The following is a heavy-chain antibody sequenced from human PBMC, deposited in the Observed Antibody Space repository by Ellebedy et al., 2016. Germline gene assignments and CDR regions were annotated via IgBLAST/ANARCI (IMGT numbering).Heavy chain of an antibody. D-gene: IGHD5-24*01. CDR2: MSSNGNS. CDR1: GGSINSGAYY. J-gene: IGHJ4*02. V-gene: IGHV4-61*02. Sequence: SETLSLXCTVSGGSINSGAYYWSWIRQPAGKGLEWIGRMSSNGNSIYNPSLKSRVTMSVDTSKNHFSLELRSVIAADTAVYYCATLTIPGGSDSWGQGTLVTVSS. CDR3: ATLTIPGGSDS.